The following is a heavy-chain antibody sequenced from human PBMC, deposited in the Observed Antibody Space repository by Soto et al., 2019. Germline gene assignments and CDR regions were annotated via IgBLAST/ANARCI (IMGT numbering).Heavy chain of an antibody. CDR2: IFYSGST. CDR3: ARQNIVLPDAIGWFDP. V-gene: IGHV4-39*01. J-gene: IGHJ5*02. CDR1: GSSISSSSYY. D-gene: IGHD2-2*02. Sequence: QLQLQESGPGLVKPSETLSLTCTVSGSSISSSSYYWGWIRQPPGKGLEWIGSIFYSGSTYYNPSLKSRFTISVDTSKNQCPLKLSSVTAADTAVYYCARQNIVLPDAIGWFDPWGQGTLVTVSS.